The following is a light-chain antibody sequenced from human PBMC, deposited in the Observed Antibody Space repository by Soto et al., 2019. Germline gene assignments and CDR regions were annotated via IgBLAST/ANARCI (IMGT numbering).Light chain of an antibody. CDR3: QQYTDWPLT. Sequence: IQLTQSPSSLSASVGDRVTITCRASQAISSYLAWYQQKPGKAPNLLIYAASTLQSGVPSRFSGGGSGTEFTLTISRLEPEDFAVYYCQQYTDWPLTFGQGTKVDIK. V-gene: IGKV1-9*01. CDR2: AAS. J-gene: IGKJ1*01. CDR1: QAISSY.